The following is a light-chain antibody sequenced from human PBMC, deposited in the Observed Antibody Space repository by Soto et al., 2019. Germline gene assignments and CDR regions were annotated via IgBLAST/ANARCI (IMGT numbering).Light chain of an antibody. CDR1: QSVSSSY. V-gene: IGKV3-20*01. CDR2: GAS. Sequence: EIVFTQSPATLSLSPGERATLSSRASQSVSSSYLAWYQQKPGQAPRLLIYGASSRATGIPDRFSGSGSGTDFTLTISSLQPEDFATYYCLLDFRYFWAFGQGTKV. J-gene: IGKJ1*01. CDR3: LLDFRYFWA.